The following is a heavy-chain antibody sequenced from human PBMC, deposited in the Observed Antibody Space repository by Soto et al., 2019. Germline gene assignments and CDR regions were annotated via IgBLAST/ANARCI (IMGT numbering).Heavy chain of an antibody. CDR2: ISSSSSTI. CDR1: GFTFSSYS. Sequence: GRSLRLSCAASGFTFSSYSMNWVRQAPGKGLEWVSYISSSSSTIYYADSVEGRFTISRDNTKNSLYLQMNSLRDEDTAVYYCAREGLLWFGELLKLFDYWGQGTLVTVSS. CDR3: AREGLLWFGELLKLFDY. D-gene: IGHD3-10*01. J-gene: IGHJ4*02. V-gene: IGHV3-48*02.